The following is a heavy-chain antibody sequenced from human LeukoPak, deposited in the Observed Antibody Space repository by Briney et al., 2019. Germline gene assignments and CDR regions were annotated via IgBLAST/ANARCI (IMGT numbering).Heavy chain of an antibody. V-gene: IGHV3-30*18. CDR3: ANRASGSYQRGFDY. CDR2: ISDDGSNK. D-gene: IGHD1-26*01. CDR1: GFTFSSYG. Sequence: GGSLRLSCAASGFTFSSYGMHWVRQAPGKGLEWVAVISDDGSNKYYTDSVKGRFTISRDNSKNTLYLQMNRLRTEDTAVYYCANRASGSYQRGFDYWGQGTLVTVSS. J-gene: IGHJ4*02.